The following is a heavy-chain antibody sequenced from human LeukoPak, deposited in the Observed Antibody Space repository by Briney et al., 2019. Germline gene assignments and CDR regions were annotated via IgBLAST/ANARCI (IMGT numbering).Heavy chain of an antibody. D-gene: IGHD1-26*01. CDR1: GFTFSGSA. V-gene: IGHV3-73*01. Sequence: PGGSLRLSCAASGFTFSGSAMHWVRQASGKGLEWVGRIRSKANSYATAYAASVKGRFTISRDDSKNTAYLQMNSLKTEDTAVYYCTRHVVGAGVDYWGQGTLVTVSS. CDR2: IRSKANSYAT. CDR3: TRHVVGAGVDY. J-gene: IGHJ4*02.